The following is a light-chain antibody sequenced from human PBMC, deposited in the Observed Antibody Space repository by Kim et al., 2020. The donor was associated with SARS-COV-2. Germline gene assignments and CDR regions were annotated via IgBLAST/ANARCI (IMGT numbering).Light chain of an antibody. CDR1: SLRSYD. CDR3: NSRESGVNHVV. J-gene: IGLJ3*02. CDR2: EKT. Sequence: AWGQTVRITCQGDSLRSYDESWYQQKPGQAPVLVSYEKTNRPSGIPDRFSGSSSGNTASLTITGAQAEDEADYYCNSRESGVNHVVFGGGTQLTVL. V-gene: IGLV3-19*01.